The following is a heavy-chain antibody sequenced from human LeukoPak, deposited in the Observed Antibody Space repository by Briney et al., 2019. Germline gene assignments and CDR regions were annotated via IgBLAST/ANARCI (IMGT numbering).Heavy chain of an antibody. V-gene: IGHV3-53*01. CDR3: ARRAGGYSHPYDY. Sequence: PSETLSLTCTVSGGSISSSNYYWGWIRQPPGKGLEWVSLIYSGGSTDYTDSVKGRFTISRDNSKNTLYLQMNSLRAEDTAVYYCARRAGGYSHPYDYWGQGTLVTVSS. D-gene: IGHD4-23*01. CDR1: GGSISSSNYY. J-gene: IGHJ4*02. CDR2: IYSGGST.